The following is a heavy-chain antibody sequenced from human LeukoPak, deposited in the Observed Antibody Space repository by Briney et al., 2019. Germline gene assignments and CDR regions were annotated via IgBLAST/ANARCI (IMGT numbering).Heavy chain of an antibody. CDR2: ISSNGGST. Sequence: GGSLRLSCAASGFTFSSYAMHWVRQAPGKGLEYVSAISSNGGSTYYANSVKGRFTISRDNSKNTPYLQMGSLRAEDMAVYYCARDFRYYDSSGYLYWGQGTLVTVSS. D-gene: IGHD3-22*01. J-gene: IGHJ4*02. CDR1: GFTFSSYA. CDR3: ARDFRYYDSSGYLY. V-gene: IGHV3-64*01.